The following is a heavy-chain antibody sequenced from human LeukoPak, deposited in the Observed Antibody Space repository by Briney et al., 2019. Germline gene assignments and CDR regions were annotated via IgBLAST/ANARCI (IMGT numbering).Heavy chain of an antibody. CDR1: GFSFRAYW. Sequence: GGSLRLSCAASGFSFRAYWMHWVRQDPGKGLVWVSRINSDGSSTTYADSVKGRFTISRDNAKNTLYLQMNSLRAEDTAVYYCARDDSGDSGYFDYWGQGTLVTVSS. V-gene: IGHV3-74*01. J-gene: IGHJ4*02. CDR2: INSDGSST. D-gene: IGHD3-22*01. CDR3: ARDDSGDSGYFDY.